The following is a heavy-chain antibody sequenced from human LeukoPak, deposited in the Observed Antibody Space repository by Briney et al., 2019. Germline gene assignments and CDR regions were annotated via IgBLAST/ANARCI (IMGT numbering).Heavy chain of an antibody. V-gene: IGHV3-23*01. J-gene: IGHJ4*02. CDR3: VRSLDY. CDR1: GFPFSTYA. CDR2: ITGSGGFT. Sequence: GGSLRLSCAASGFPFSTYAMNWVRQAPGKGLEWVSVITGSGGFTQCADSVKGRFTISRDNSKNTVYLQMNSLRVEDTALYYCVRSLDYWGQGTLVTVSS.